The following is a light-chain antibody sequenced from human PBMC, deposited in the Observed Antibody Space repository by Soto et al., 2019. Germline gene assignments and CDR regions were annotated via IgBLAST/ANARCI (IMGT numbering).Light chain of an antibody. CDR2: RNN. CDR1: SSNIGSNY. J-gene: IGLJ7*01. CDR3: AAWDDSLSGAL. V-gene: IGLV1-47*01. Sequence: QSVLTQPPSASGTPGQRVTISCSGSSSNIGSNYVYWYRQLPGTAPKLLIYRNNQRPSGVPDRFSGSKSGTSASLAISGLRSEDEADYYCAAWDDSLSGALFGGGTQLTFL.